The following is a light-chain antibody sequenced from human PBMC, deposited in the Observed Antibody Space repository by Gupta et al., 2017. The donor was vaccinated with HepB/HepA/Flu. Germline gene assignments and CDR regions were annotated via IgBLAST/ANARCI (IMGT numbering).Light chain of an antibody. Sequence: SSDLTQDPAVSVALGQTVRITCQGDSFRKFRASWYQVKPGQAPLLVIYYKNKRPSGIPDRFSGSSSRDTASLIITSPQAEDEADYYCNSRSSNGNHLLFAGGTRLTVL. CDR3: NSRSSNGNHLL. J-gene: IGLJ2*01. CDR1: SFRKFR. V-gene: IGLV3-19*01. CDR2: YKN.